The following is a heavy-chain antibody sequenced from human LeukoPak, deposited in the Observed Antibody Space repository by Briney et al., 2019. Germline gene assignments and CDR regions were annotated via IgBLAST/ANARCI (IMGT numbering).Heavy chain of an antibody. V-gene: IGHV3-43*02. Sequence: GGSLRLSCAASGFTFDDYAMHWVRQAPGKGLEWVSLISGDGGSTYYADSVKGRFTISRDNSKNSLYLQMNGLRTEDTALYYRAKDIRFGANWFDPWGQGTLVTVSS. J-gene: IGHJ5*02. CDR1: GFTFDDYA. CDR3: AKDIRFGANWFDP. D-gene: IGHD3-10*01. CDR2: ISGDGGST.